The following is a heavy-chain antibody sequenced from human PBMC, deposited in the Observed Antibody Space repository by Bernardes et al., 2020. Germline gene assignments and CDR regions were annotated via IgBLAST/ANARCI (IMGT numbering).Heavy chain of an antibody. CDR1: GFSLTTSGVG. CDR3: AHRRGLRPLDP. V-gene: IGHV2-5*02. J-gene: IGHJ5*02. Sequence: SGPTLVKPTQTLTLTCTFSGFSLTTSGVGVGWVRQPPGKALEWLAIIFWDDDKRYSPSLESRLTITKDTSKNQVILTMTNMDPVDTATYYCAHRRGLRPLDPWGQGTLVIVSS. CDR2: IFWDDDK. D-gene: IGHD6-25*01.